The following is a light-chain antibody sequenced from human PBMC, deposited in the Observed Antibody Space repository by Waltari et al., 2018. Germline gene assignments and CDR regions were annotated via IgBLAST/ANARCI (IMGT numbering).Light chain of an antibody. V-gene: IGKV1-5*03. J-gene: IGKJ2*01. CDR1: HSVTDL. Sequence: DIQITQAPSTLAASVGDRVTFTCRASHSVTDLLAWYQQKPGRAPKLLIYRSSTLDTGVPSRFSGSGAGTDFSLTVSSVQPDDFATYYCQQYSNFPYTFGQGTELEIK. CDR3: QQYSNFPYT. CDR2: RSS.